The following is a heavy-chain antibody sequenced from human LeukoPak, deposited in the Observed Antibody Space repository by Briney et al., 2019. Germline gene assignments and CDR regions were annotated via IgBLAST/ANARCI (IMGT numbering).Heavy chain of an antibody. CDR3: ATGGYSYEYYFDY. CDR1: GDSISSRSYY. Sequence: SETLSLTCTVSGDSISSRSYYWGWIRQPPGKGLEWIGSIYYSGSTYYNPSLKSRVTISVDMSKNQFSLKLSSVTAADTAVYYCATGGYSYEYYFDYWGQGTLVTVSS. J-gene: IGHJ4*02. V-gene: IGHV4-39*07. CDR2: IYYSGST. D-gene: IGHD5-18*01.